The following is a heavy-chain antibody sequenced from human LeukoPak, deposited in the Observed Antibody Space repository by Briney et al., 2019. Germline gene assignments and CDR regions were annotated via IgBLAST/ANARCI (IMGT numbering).Heavy chain of an antibody. D-gene: IGHD5-18*01. CDR2: IYSGGST. V-gene: IGHV3-66*01. CDR1: GFTVSSKY. J-gene: IGHJ4*02. CDR3: ARLEYTYGPLDY. Sequence: GGSLRLSCAASGFTVSSKYMSWVRQAPGKGLEWVSVIYSGGSTYYADSVKGRFTISRDNSKNTLYLQMNSLRAEDTAVYYCARLEYTYGPLDYWGQGTLVTFSS.